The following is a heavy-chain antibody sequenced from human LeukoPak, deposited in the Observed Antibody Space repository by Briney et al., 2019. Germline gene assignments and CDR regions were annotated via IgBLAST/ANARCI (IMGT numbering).Heavy chain of an antibody. CDR3: AASYCSSTSCCPWFDP. Sequence: ASVKVSCKASGYTFTSYGISWVRQAPGQGLEWMGWISAYNGNTNYAQKLQGRVTMTTDTSTSTAYMELRSLRSDDTAVYYCAASYCSSTSCCPWFDPWGQGTLVTVSS. J-gene: IGHJ5*02. CDR1: GYTFTSYG. CDR2: ISAYNGNT. V-gene: IGHV1-18*01. D-gene: IGHD2-2*01.